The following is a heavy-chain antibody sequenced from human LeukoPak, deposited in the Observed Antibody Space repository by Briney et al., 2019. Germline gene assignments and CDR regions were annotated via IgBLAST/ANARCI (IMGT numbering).Heavy chain of an antibody. CDR3: ARGSSVREDY. J-gene: IGHJ4*02. CDR1: GFPFKRYW. CDR2: IHSEGTGT. V-gene: IGHV3-74*01. D-gene: IGHD3-10*01. Sequence: GPLVLSCVASGFPFKRYWMEWVRPAPGEGLGGVWRIHSEGTGTSYADTVKGRFTLSRDNAKNTLYLQMNRLRAENTAVYYCARGSSVREDYWGQGTLVTVSS.